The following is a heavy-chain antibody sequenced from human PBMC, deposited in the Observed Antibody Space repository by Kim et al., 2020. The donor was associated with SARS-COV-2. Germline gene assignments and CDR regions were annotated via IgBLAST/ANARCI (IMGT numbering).Heavy chain of an antibody. V-gene: IGHV3-30*01. D-gene: IGHD3-9*01. CDR3: ARVILGSQGDY. J-gene: IGHJ4*02. Sequence: KYYPDSVKGRFTNAIDNSKNTLYLQMNSLRAEDTAVYYCARVILGSQGDYWGQGTLVTVSS. CDR2: K.